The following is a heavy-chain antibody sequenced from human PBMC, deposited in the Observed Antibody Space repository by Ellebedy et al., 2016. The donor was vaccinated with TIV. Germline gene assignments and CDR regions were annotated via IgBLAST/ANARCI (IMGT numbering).Heavy chain of an antibody. CDR3: VRDLGSGWDLVYAFDA. CDR2: IRGSGGST. J-gene: IGHJ3*01. D-gene: IGHD6-19*01. Sequence: PGGSLRLSCEASGFTFSNHAMSWVRQAPGKGLEWVSAIRGSGGSTYYADSGKGRFTISRDKSKNTVYLQMNSLRADDTAVYYCVRDLGSGWDLVYAFDAWGQGTMVTVSS. V-gene: IGHV3-23*01. CDR1: GFTFSNHA.